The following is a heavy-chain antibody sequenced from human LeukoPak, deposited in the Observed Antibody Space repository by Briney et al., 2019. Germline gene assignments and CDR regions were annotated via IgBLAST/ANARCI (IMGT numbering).Heavy chain of an antibody. V-gene: IGHV3-48*04. J-gene: IGHJ3*02. CDR3: ARGYSSSPQRYDAFDI. CDR1: GFTFSSYS. Sequence: GGSLRLSCAASGFTFSSYSMNWVRQAPGKGLEWVSYISSSSSTIYYADSVKGRFTISRDNAKNSLYLQMNSLRAEDTAVYYCARGYSSSPQRYDAFDIWGQGTMVTVSS. D-gene: IGHD6-6*01. CDR2: ISSSSSTI.